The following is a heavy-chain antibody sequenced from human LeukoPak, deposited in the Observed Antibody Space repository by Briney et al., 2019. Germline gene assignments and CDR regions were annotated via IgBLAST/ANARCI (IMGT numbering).Heavy chain of an antibody. J-gene: IGHJ3*02. V-gene: IGHV4-61*01. CDR3: ARVGMWLDAFDI. Sequence: SETLSLTCTVSGGSVSSGSYFWSWIRQPPGKGLEWIGYIYYSGNTNYNPSLKSRVTISVDTSKNQFSLKLSSVTAADTAVYYCARVGMWLDAFDIWGQGTMVTVSS. CDR2: IYYSGNT. D-gene: IGHD5-12*01. CDR1: GGSVSSGSYF.